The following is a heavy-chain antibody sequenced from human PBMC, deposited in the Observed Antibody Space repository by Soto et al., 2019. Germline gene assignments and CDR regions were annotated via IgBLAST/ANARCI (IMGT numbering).Heavy chain of an antibody. CDR1: GYTFTSYG. Sequence: QVQLVQSGSEVKKPGASVNVSCKAFGYTFTSYGFSWVRQVPGQGLEWLGWISAFNGDTQYAQTMKGRLTVTTDTSTTTVHMELRSLTPADTAVYYCAFGRPAASSWLDPWGQGTLVSVSS. V-gene: IGHV1-18*04. D-gene: IGHD2-2*01. CDR2: ISAFNGDT. J-gene: IGHJ5*02. CDR3: AFGRPAASSWLDP.